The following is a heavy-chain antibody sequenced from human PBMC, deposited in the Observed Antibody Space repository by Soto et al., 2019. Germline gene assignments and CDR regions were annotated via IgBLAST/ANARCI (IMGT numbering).Heavy chain of an antibody. CDR1: GFTFTTYT. D-gene: IGHD1-20*01. Sequence: GGSLRLSCAASGFTFTTYTMNWVRQAPGKGLEWVSGILAGGTTYYADSVKGRFTISRDHSQNSVFLQMSSLRDEDTAVYYCPQDRQPDGIWRFDSWGQGTLVPVSS. CDR3: PQDRQPDGIWRFDS. CDR2: ILAGGTT. V-gene: IGHV3-23*01. J-gene: IGHJ4*02.